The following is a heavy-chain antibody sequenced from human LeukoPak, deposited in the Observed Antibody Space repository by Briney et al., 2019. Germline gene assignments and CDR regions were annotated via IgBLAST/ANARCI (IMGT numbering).Heavy chain of an antibody. D-gene: IGHD1-26*01. CDR1: GFTFSSYW. J-gene: IGHJ4*02. Sequence: PGGSLRLSCAASGFTFSSYWMSWVRQAPGKGLEWVANIKQDGSEKYYVDSVKGRFTISRDNAKNSLYLQMNSLRAEDTAVYYCARERTWFDWEPLDYWGQGTLVTVSS. CDR3: ARERTWFDWEPLDY. CDR2: IKQDGSEK. V-gene: IGHV3-7*01.